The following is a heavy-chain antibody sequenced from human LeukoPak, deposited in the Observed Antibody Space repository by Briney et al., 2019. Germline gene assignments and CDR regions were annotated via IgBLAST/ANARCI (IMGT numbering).Heavy chain of an antibody. CDR3: AKDSQYYGSGSYYNFAY. Sequence: GGSLRLSCAASGFTFSSYGMHWVRQAPGKGLEWVAFIRYDGSNKYYADSVKGRFTISRDNSKSTLYLQMNSLRAEDTAVYYCAKDSQYYGSGSYYNFAYWGQGTLVTVSS. CDR2: IRYDGSNK. J-gene: IGHJ4*02. CDR1: GFTFSSYG. V-gene: IGHV3-30*02. D-gene: IGHD3-10*01.